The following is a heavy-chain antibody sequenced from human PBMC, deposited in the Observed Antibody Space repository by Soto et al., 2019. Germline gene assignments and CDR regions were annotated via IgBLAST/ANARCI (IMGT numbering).Heavy chain of an antibody. V-gene: IGHV4-34*01. CDR3: ARENRQGYSYGTHFDY. D-gene: IGHD5-18*01. CDR1: GGSFSGYY. J-gene: IGHJ4*02. Sequence: PSETLSLTCAVYGGSFSGYYWSWIRQPPGKGLEWIGEINHSGSTNYNPSLKSRVTISVDTSKNQFSLKLSSVTAADTAVYYCARENRQGYSYGTHFDYWGQGTLVTVSS. CDR2: INHSGST.